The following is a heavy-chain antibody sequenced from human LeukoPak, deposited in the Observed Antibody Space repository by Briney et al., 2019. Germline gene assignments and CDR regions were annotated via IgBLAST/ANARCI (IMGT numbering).Heavy chain of an antibody. CDR3: ARKTDSGSNWFDP. D-gene: IGHD3-10*01. CDR2: INGDGSST. CDR1: GFTFSRYW. V-gene: IGHV3-74*01. J-gene: IGHJ5*02. Sequence: GGSLRLSCAASGFTFSRYWMNWVRQVPGKGLVWVSRINGDGSSTSCADSVKGRFTISRDNAKDTLYLQMNSLRPEDTAVYYCARKTDSGSNWFDPWGQGTLVTVSS.